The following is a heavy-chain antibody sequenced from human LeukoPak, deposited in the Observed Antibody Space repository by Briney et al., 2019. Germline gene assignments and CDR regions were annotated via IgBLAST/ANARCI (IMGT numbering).Heavy chain of an antibody. CDR1: GGTFSSSA. J-gene: IGHJ3*02. Sequence: ASVKVSCKASGGTFSSSAITWVRQAPGQGLEWMGRIVPLLAISNNAQKFQGRVTITADTSTSTAYMELSNLRSEDSAVYYCARAPSYYDSRGSNDAFDIWGQGTMVTVSS. CDR3: ARAPSYYDSRGSNDAFDI. CDR2: IVPLLAIS. D-gene: IGHD3-22*01. V-gene: IGHV1-69*04.